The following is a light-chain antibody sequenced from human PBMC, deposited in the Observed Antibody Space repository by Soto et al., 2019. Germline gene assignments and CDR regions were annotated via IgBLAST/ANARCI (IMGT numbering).Light chain of an antibody. Sequence: EIVMTQSPATLSVSPGERATLSCRASQGVGSNLAWYQQRPGQAPRLLIYDASTRATGIPDRFSGSGSGTDFTLTISSLQSEDFAVYYCQQFNIWPHMLSFGGGTKLE. CDR1: QGVGSN. J-gene: IGKJ4*01. CDR3: QQFNIWPHMLS. CDR2: DAS. V-gene: IGKV3-15*01.